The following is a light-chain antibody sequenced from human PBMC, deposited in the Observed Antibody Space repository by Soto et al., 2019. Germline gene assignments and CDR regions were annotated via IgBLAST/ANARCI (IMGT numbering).Light chain of an antibody. J-gene: IGKJ1*01. Sequence: DIVMTQSPDSLAVSLGERATLKSKSSQSVLYNSNNNNHLAWYQQKPGQPPKLLIYWASTRESGVPDRFSGGGSGTDFTLTISSLQAEDVAVYYCQQYYTIPWTFGQGTRVEIK. CDR3: QQYYTIPWT. CDR2: WAS. V-gene: IGKV4-1*01. CDR1: QSVLYNSNNNNH.